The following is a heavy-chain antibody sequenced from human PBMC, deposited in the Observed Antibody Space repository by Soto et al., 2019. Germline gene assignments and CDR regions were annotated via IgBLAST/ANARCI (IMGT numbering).Heavy chain of an antibody. D-gene: IGHD1-7*01. CDR3: GSRDPGTSVDY. CDR1: GGSFTSNNW. V-gene: IGHV4-4*02. J-gene: IGHJ4*02. CDR2: IYRTVST. Sequence: SETLSLTCAVSGGSFTSNNWWTWVRQPPGQGLEWIGEIYRTVSTNYNPSLKSRVTISLDKSENQFSLKVTSLTAADTAVYYCGSRDPGTSVDYWGQGTLVPVSP.